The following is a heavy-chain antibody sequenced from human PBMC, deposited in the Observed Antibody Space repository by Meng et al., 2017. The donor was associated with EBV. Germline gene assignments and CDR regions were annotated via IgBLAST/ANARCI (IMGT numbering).Heavy chain of an antibody. Sequence: QVQLVESGAGVKKPWASGNVSCKASGYTFSSFGISWVRQAPGQGPEWMGWISAYNGDTKYAQKFQGRVTVTTDTSTSTAYMELRSLRRDDTAVYYCARGMRNFNFWGQGTLVTVSS. J-gene: IGHJ4*02. V-gene: IGHV1-18*01. CDR2: ISAYNGDT. CDR3: ARGMRNFNF. CDR1: GYTFSSFG.